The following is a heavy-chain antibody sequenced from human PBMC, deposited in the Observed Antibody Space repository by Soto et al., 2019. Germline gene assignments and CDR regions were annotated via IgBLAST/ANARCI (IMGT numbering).Heavy chain of an antibody. CDR1: GGSFSGYY. V-gene: IGHV4-34*01. CDR3: ARGFCRKLVGSTGWLDP. CDR2: INHSGST. D-gene: IGHD6-13*01. J-gene: IGHJ5*02. Sequence: SETLSLTCAVYGGSFSGYYWSWIRQPPGKGLEWIGEINHSGSTNYNPSLKSRVTISVNTSKNQFSLKLSSVTAADRALYYCARGFCRKLVGSTGWLDPCGKEYLVTVS.